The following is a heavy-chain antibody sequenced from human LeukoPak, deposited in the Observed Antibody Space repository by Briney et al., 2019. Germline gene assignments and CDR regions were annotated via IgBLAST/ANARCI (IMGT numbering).Heavy chain of an antibody. V-gene: IGHV4-59*01. CDR1: GGSFSGYY. CDR3: ARDKRGSYADY. J-gene: IGHJ4*02. Sequence: SETLSLTCAVYGGSFSGYYWGWIRQPPGKGLEWIGYIYYSGSTSYNPSLTGRVTISVDTSNNQFSLMLSSVTAADTAVYYCARDKRGSYADYWGQGTLVTVSS. CDR2: IYYSGST. D-gene: IGHD1-26*01.